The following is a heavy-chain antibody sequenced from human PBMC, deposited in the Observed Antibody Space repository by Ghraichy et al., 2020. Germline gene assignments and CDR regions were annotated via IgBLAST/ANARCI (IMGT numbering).Heavy chain of an antibody. J-gene: IGHJ4*02. CDR1: GGTFSSYA. V-gene: IGHV1-69*13. CDR3: ARTAYPYCSGGSCYGKFDY. CDR2: IIPIFGTA. Sequence: SVKVSCKASGGTFSSYAISWVRQAPGQGLEWMGGIIPIFGTANYAQKFQGRVTITADESTSTAYMELSSLRSEDTAVYYCARTAYPYCSGGSCYGKFDYWGQGTLVTVSS. D-gene: IGHD2-15*01.